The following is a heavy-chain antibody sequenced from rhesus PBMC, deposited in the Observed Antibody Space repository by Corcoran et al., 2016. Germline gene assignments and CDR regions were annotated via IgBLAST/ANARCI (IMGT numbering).Heavy chain of an antibody. J-gene: IGHJ3*01. V-gene: IGHV4-122*02. CDR2: ISYCGST. CDR1: GYSISSGYG. Sequence: QLQLQESGPGLVKPSETLSLTCAVSGYSISSGYGWSWIRQHPGKGLEWIGYISYCGSTSYNPPLNSRVTISRDTSKNPFSLKLSSVTAADTAVYYCARLGVLQFLYWSPFDAFDFWGQGLRVTVSS. CDR3: ARLGVLQFLYWSPFDAFDF. D-gene: IGHD3-3*01.